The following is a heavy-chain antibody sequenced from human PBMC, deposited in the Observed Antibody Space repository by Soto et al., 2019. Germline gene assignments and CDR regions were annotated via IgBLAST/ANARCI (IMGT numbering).Heavy chain of an antibody. CDR2: IYYSGST. V-gene: IGHV4-39*01. Sequence: SETLSLTCTVSGGSISSSSYYWGWIRQPPGKGLEWIGSIYYSGSTYYNPSLKSRVTISVDTSKNQFSLKLSSVTAADTAVYYCARPFLRFFDYDVFNIGAKGKMVTVSS. J-gene: IGHJ3*02. D-gene: IGHD3-9*01. CDR3: ARPFLRFFDYDVFNI. CDR1: GGSISSSSYY.